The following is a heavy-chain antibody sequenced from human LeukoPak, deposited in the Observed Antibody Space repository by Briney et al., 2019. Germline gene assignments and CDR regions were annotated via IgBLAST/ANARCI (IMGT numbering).Heavy chain of an antibody. V-gene: IGHV3-23*01. CDR2: ISGSGGST. D-gene: IGHD3-10*01. J-gene: IGHJ4*02. Sequence: GGSLRLSCAASGFTFSSYAMSWVRQAPGKGLEWVSAISGSGGSTYYADSVKGRFTISRDNSKNTLYLQMNSLRAEDTAVYYCAKAMYPSEVLLWFGELFDYWGQGTLVTVSS. CDR1: GFTFSSYA. CDR3: AKAMYPSEVLLWFGELFDY.